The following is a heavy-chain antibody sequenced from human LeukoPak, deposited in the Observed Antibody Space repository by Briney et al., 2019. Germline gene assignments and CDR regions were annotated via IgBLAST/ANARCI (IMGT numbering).Heavy chain of an antibody. CDR1: GFAVSSKY. Sequence: PGGSPRLSCAASGFAVSSKYMGXXRQAPGKGLEWVSVINSVGTLYYADSVKGTFTISRDNSKNTLYLEMNTLRVEDTAVYYCAMYSSAWYAVHWGQGTLVTVSS. CDR3: AMYSSAWYAVH. D-gene: IGHD6-19*01. V-gene: IGHV3-66*01. J-gene: IGHJ4*02. CDR2: INSVGTL.